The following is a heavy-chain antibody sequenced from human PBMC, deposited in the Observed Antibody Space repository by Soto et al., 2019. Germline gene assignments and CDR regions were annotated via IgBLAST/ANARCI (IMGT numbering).Heavy chain of an antibody. D-gene: IGHD6-13*01. CDR2: INPNSGGT. J-gene: IGHJ3*02. V-gene: IGHV1-2*04. Sequence: ASVKVSCKASGYTSTGYYMHWVRQAPGQGLEWMGWINPNSGGTNYAQKFQGWVTMTRDTSMSTAYMELSRLRSEDTAVYYCARAPERYSNEPYAFDIWGQGTMVTVSS. CDR3: ARAPERYSNEPYAFDI. CDR1: GYTSTGYY.